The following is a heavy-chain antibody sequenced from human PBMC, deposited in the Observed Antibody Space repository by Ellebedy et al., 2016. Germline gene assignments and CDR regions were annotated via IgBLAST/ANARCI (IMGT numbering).Heavy chain of an antibody. J-gene: IGHJ4*02. CDR2: IYPGDSDT. CDR1: GYSFTSYW. V-gene: IGHV5-51*01. Sequence: GGSLRLSCKGSGYSFTSYWIGCVRQMPGKGLEWMGIIYPGDSDTRYSPSFQGQVTISADKSISTAYLQWSSLKASDTAMYYCARRVDSGWSYWGQGTLVTVSS. CDR3: ARRVDSGWSY. D-gene: IGHD6-19*01.